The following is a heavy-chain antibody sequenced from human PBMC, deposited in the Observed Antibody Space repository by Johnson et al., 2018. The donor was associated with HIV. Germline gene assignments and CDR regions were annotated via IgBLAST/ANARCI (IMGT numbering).Heavy chain of an antibody. Sequence: VQLVESGGGLVQPGGSLRLSCAASGFTVSSNYMTWVRQAPGKGLEWVSGINWNGGRTGYADSVKGRFTISRDNAKNSLYLQMNSLRAEDTAFYYCAKDWDRSGWYQGSAFEIWGQGTMVTVSS. CDR1: GFTVSSNY. CDR3: AKDWDRSGWYQGSAFEI. V-gene: IGHV3-20*04. CDR2: INWNGGRT. J-gene: IGHJ3*02. D-gene: IGHD6-19*01.